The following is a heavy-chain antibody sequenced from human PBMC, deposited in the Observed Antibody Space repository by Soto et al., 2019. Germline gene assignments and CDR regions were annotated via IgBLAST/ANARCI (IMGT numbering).Heavy chain of an antibody. CDR3: VRGADRYKCGF. Sequence: QVQVQESGPGLVKPSQTLSLTCTVSGDSIINGIYYWTWIRQHPGKGLEWIGHVHYSGNIYYNQSLTSRATMSGDTSTNQVSLELSSVTVADTAGYYWVRGADRYKCGFWGQGTLGTVCS. CDR1: GDSIINGIYY. CDR2: VHYSGNI. J-gene: IGHJ1*01. V-gene: IGHV4-31*03. D-gene: IGHD2-21*02.